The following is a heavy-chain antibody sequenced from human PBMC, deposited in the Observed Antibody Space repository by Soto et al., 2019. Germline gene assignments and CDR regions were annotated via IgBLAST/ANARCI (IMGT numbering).Heavy chain of an antibody. CDR3: AQTLGLAVAGPGRFDL. CDR2: IIPIFGTA. V-gene: IGHV1-69*12. CDR1: GGTFSTYA. J-gene: IGHJ2*01. D-gene: IGHD6-19*01. Sequence: QVQLVQSGAAVKKPGSSVKVSCKASGGTFSTYAISWVRQAPGHVLEWMGGIIPIFGTANYAQKFQGRVTITADESTSTAYMELSSRRSEDTAVYYCAQTLGLAVAGPGRFDLWGRGTLVTVSS.